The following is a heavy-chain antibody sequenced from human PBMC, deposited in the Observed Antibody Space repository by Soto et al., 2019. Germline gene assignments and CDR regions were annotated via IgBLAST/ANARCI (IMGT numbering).Heavy chain of an antibody. CDR1: GFTLRNYD. J-gene: IGHJ4*02. CDR2: IGAGGET. V-gene: IGHV3-13*01. CDR3: VRRFCTGNSCPAKGIGFDY. D-gene: IGHD2-8*02. Sequence: PGGSLRLSCAASGFTLRNYDMPWVRQSTGRGLEWVSAIGAGGETYYAASVKGRFTISRENARNSLYLQMNSLRVGDSALYYCVRRFCTGNSCPAKGIGFDYWGQGALVTVSS.